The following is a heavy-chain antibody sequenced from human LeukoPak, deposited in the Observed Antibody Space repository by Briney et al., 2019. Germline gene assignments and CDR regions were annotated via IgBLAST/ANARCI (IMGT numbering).Heavy chain of an antibody. CDR2: IYYSGST. V-gene: IGHV4-39*01. Sequence: SSETLSLACTVSGGSISSYYWSWIRQPPGKGLEWIGSIYYSGSTYYNPSLKSRVTISVDTSKNQFSLKLSSVTAADTAVYYCARTLWFGERENWGQGTLVTVSS. CDR3: ARTLWFGEREN. J-gene: IGHJ4*02. CDR1: GGSISSYY. D-gene: IGHD3-10*01.